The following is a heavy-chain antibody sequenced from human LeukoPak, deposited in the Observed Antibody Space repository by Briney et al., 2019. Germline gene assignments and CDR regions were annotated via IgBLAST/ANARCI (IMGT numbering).Heavy chain of an antibody. CDR1: GGSISSYY. Sequence: PSETLSLTCTVSGGSISSYYWSWIRQPPGKGLEWIGYIYYSGSTNCNPSLKSRVTISVDTSKNQFSLKLSSVTAADTAVYYCARDKGTSGRFDPWGQGTLVTVSS. CDR3: ARDKGTSGRFDP. D-gene: IGHD6-25*01. CDR2: IYYSGST. J-gene: IGHJ5*02. V-gene: IGHV4-59*01.